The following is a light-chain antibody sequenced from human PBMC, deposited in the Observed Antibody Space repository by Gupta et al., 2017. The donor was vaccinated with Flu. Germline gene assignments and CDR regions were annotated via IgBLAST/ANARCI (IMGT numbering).Light chain of an antibody. V-gene: IGLV3-19*01. CDR1: SISIYY. Sequence: SSALTQDPAVSVALGQTVRITCQGDSISIYYASWYQQKPGHAPVLVIYSENKRPSGIPDRFSGSRSGNTASLTITGAQAEDEADYYCNSRDSSCNHLWVFGGGTKLTVL. CDR2: SEN. J-gene: IGLJ3*02. CDR3: NSRDSSCNHLWV.